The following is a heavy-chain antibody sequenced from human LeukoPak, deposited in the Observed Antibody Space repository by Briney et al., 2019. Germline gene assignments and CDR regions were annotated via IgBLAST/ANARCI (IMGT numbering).Heavy chain of an antibody. J-gene: IGHJ5*02. D-gene: IGHD2-2*01. CDR2: IYYSGST. Sequence: PSETLSLTCTVSGGSISSGDYYWSWIRQPPGKGLEWIGYIYYSGSTYYNPSLKSRVTISVDTSKNQFSPKLSSVTAADTAVYYCARGRRCSSTSCYAKVYWFDPWGQGTLVTVSS. CDR1: GGSISSGDYY. CDR3: ARGRRCSSTSCYAKVYWFDP. V-gene: IGHV4-30-4*01.